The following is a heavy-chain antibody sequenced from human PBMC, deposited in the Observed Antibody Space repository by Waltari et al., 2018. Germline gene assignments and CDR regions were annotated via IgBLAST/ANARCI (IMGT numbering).Heavy chain of an antibody. Sequence: EVQLVESGGGLVQPGGSLRLSCAASGFTFGSNWMHWVRQVPGKGLVWVSRTNEDGSTTNYADSVRGRFTISRDNAKVTLFLQMNSLRVDDTAVYYCVRDLAGVGGHWGQGALVTVSS. CDR1: GFTFGSNW. V-gene: IGHV3-74*01. D-gene: IGHD3-16*01. CDR2: TNEDGSTT. J-gene: IGHJ4*02. CDR3: VRDLAGVGGH.